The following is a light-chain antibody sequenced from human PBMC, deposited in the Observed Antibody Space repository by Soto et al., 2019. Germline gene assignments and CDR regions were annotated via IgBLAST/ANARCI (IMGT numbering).Light chain of an antibody. V-gene: IGLV2-14*01. CDR1: SRDVGGSNY. CDR3: SSYTSGGTFV. J-gene: IGLJ1*01. Sequence: QSALIQPASVSGSPGQSITISCTGTSRDVGGSNYVSWYQHHPHRAPKLLIYEVSYRPSGVSSRFSGSKSGNTASLTISGLQAEDEADYYCSSYTSGGTFVFGSGTKVTVL. CDR2: EVS.